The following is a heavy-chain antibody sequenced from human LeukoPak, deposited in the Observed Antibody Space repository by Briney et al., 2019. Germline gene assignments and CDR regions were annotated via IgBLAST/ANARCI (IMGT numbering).Heavy chain of an antibody. CDR3: ARGGYCSGGSCYFHFDY. D-gene: IGHD2-15*01. CDR2: ISAYNGNT. Sequence: ASVKVSCKASGYTFTSYGISWVRQAPGQGLEWMGWISAYNGNTNYAQKLQGRVTMTTDTSTSTAYMELRSLKSDDTAVYYCARGGYCSGGSCYFHFDYWGQGTLVTVSS. J-gene: IGHJ4*02. V-gene: IGHV1-18*01. CDR1: GYTFTSYG.